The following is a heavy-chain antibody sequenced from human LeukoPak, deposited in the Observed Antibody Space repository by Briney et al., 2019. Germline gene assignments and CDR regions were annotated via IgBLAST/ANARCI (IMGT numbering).Heavy chain of an antibody. V-gene: IGHV3-66*01. Sequence: GGSLRLSCAASGFTVSSNYMSWVRQAPGKGLEWVSVIYSGGSTYYADSVKGRFTISRDNSKNTLYLQMNSLRAEDTAVYYCARDWSGSSGYSWFDPWGQGTLVTVSS. J-gene: IGHJ5*02. CDR2: IYSGGST. CDR3: ARDWSGSSGYSWFDP. CDR1: GFTVSSNY. D-gene: IGHD3-22*01.